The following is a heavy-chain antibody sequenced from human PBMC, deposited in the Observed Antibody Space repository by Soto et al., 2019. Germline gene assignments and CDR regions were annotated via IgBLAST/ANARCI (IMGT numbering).Heavy chain of an antibody. J-gene: IGHJ5*02. CDR3: APERSAASTGWFAP. V-gene: IGHV1-8*01. D-gene: IGHD6-13*01. CDR2: MNPNSGNT. CDR1: GYTFTSYD. Sequence: QVQLVQSGAEVKKPGASVKVSCKASGYTFTSYDINWVRQATGQGLEWMGWMNPNSGNTGYAQKFQGRATMTRTTSISTPYMQLSSLRSEDMPVSSFAPERSAASTGWFAPWGQGSLVTVSS.